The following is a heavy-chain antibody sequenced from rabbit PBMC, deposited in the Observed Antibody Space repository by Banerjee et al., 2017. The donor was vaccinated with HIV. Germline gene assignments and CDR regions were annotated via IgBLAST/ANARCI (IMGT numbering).Heavy chain of an antibody. Sequence: QEQLVESGGGLVQPEGSLTLTCTASGFDLSSSYWICWVRQAPGKGLEWIACIYSGSSTYYASWAKGRFTISKTSTTVDLKMTSLTAADTATYFCARDPYAGYAGYGYGMDLWGPGTLVTVS. CDR2: IYSGSST. CDR3: ARDPYAGYAGYGYGMDL. J-gene: IGHJ4*01. V-gene: IGHV1S45*01. CDR1: GFDLSSSYW. D-gene: IGHD7-1*01.